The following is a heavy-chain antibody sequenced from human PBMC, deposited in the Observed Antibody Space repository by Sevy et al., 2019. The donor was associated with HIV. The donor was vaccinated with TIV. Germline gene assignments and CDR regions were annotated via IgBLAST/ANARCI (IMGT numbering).Heavy chain of an antibody. Sequence: ASVKVSCKASGYTFTSYGISWVRQAPGQGLEWLGWISTLNVNTNNAQKFQGRVTMTTDTSTGTAFMELRSLRSDDTAVYYCARDDCSSLSCHGSLLYWGQGTLVTVSS. CDR3: ARDDCSSLSCHGSLLY. V-gene: IGHV1-18*01. J-gene: IGHJ4*02. CDR2: ISTLNVNT. CDR1: GYTFTSYG. D-gene: IGHD2-2*01.